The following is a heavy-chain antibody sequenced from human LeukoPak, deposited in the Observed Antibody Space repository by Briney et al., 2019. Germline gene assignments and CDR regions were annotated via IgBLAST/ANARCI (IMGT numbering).Heavy chain of an antibody. CDR2: LNEDGSTA. D-gene: IGHD1-26*01. V-gene: IGHV3-74*01. Sequence: PGGSLRLSCAASGFTFSLYWMHWVRQGPGKGLMWVSRLNEDGSTADYADSVKGRFTMSRENAKGKVCLEMRGPTVEHTAIYFCVRERIYYSDLAYKEPENFDPWGRGTLVTVSS. CDR3: VRERIYYSDLAYKEPENFDP. CDR1: GFTFSLYW. J-gene: IGHJ5*02.